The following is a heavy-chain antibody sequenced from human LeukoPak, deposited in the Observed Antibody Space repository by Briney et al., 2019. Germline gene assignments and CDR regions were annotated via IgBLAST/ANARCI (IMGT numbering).Heavy chain of an antibody. Sequence: GSLRLSCAASGFTFSSYAMHWVRQAPGKGLEWVAVISYDGSNKYYADSVKGRFTISRDNSKNTLYLQMNSLRAEDTAVYYCAKVHTPCCSSTSCFSYFDYWGQGTLVTVSS. CDR1: GFTFSSYA. D-gene: IGHD2-2*01. J-gene: IGHJ4*02. CDR3: AKVHTPCCSSTSCFSYFDY. V-gene: IGHV3-30*04. CDR2: ISYDGSNK.